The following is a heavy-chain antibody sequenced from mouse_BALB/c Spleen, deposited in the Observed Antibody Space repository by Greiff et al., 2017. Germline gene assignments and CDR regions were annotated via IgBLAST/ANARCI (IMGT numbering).Heavy chain of an antibody. J-gene: IGHJ2*01. Sequence: QVQLQQSAAELARPGASVKMSCKASGYTFTSYTMHWVKQRPGQGLEWIGYINPSSGYTEYNQKFKDKTTLTADKSSSTAYMQLSSLTSEDSAVYYCARRVYYGNYDYWGQGTTLTVSS. V-gene: IGHV1-4*02. D-gene: IGHD2-1*01. CDR1: GYTFTSYT. CDR2: INPSSGYT. CDR3: ARRVYYGNYDY.